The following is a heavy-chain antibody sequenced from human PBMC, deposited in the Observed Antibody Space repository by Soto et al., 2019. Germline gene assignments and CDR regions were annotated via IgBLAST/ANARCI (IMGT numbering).Heavy chain of an antibody. CDR1: GGSISSSSYY. Sequence: QLQLQESGPGLVKPSETLSLTCTVSGGSISSSSYYWGWIRQPPGKGLEWIGSIYYSGSTYYNPSLKSRVTISVDTSKNQFSLKLSSVTAADTAVYYCARHLDIVVVPALDYWGQGTLVTVSS. D-gene: IGHD2-2*03. CDR2: IYYSGST. J-gene: IGHJ4*02. V-gene: IGHV4-39*01. CDR3: ARHLDIVVVPALDY.